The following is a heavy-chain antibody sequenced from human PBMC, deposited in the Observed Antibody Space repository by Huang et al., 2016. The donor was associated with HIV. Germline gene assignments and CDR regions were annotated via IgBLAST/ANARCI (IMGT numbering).Heavy chain of an antibody. D-gene: IGHD2-15*01. CDR1: GDSIGRGGYL. CDR3: ARDRITQCNGGRCYSDWSDP. Sequence: QVQLQESGPGPVKPSQHLSLTCTVSGDSIGRGGYLWRLIRQSPGTGLEWIGSIYYPGPTADNPALRSRVTMSVDTSKNQFSLRLTSVTAEDTAVYYCARDRITQCNGGRCYSDWSDPWGQGTLVIVSS. CDR2: IYYPGPT. J-gene: IGHJ5*02. V-gene: IGHV4-30-4*08.